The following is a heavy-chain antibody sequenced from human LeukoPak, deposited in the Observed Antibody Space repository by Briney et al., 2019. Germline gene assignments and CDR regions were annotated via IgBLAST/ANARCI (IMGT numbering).Heavy chain of an antibody. J-gene: IGHJ4*02. CDR1: GGSISSYY. CDR3: ARGTIAVAGPDY. D-gene: IGHD6-19*01. V-gene: IGHV4-4*07. CDR2: IYTSGST. Sequence: SETLSLTCTVSGGSISSYYWSWIRQPAGKGLEWIGRIYTSGSTNYNPSLKSRVTMSVDTSKNQFSLKLSSVTAADTAVYYRARGTIAVAGPDYWAREPWSPSPQ.